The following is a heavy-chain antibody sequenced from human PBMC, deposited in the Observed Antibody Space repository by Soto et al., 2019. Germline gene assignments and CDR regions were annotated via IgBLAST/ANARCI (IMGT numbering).Heavy chain of an antibody. J-gene: IGHJ4*02. V-gene: IGHV1-69*06. CDR1: GGPLISYA. CDR2: IIPIFGTA. Sequence: GXSVKVSCTASGGPLISYASSWVRQAPGQGLEWMGGIIPIFGTANYAQKFQGRVTITADKSTSTAYMELSSLRSEDTAVYYCAGTKYYYGSGSYPPDYWGQGTLVTVSS. D-gene: IGHD3-10*01. CDR3: AGTKYYYGSGSYPPDY.